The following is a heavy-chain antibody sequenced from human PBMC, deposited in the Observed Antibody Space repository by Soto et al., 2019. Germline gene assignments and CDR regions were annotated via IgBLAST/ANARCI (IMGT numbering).Heavy chain of an antibody. J-gene: IGHJ4*02. CDR3: ARDRTIKYFDY. V-gene: IGHV3-33*01. CDR1: GFAFRGYA. D-gene: IGHD3-9*01. Sequence: GGSLRLSCAASGFAFRGYAMHWVRQAPGKGLEWVAVIWYDGSNKYYADSVKGRFTISRDNSNNMVYLQMDSLRVEDTAAYYCARDRTIKYFDYWGQGALVTV. CDR2: IWYDGSNK.